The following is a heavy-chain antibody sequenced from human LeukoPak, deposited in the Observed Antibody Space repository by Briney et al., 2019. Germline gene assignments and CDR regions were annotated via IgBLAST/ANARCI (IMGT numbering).Heavy chain of an antibody. D-gene: IGHD6-13*01. CDR1: GGSISSYY. CDR3: ARDCRGRAAAGTRYYYYCMDV. V-gene: IGHV4-4*07. J-gene: IGHJ6*03. CDR2: IYTSGST. Sequence: SETLSLTCTVSGGSISSYYWSWIRQPAGKGLEWIGRIYTSGSTNYNPSLKSRVTMSVDTSKNQFSLKLSSVTAADTAVYYCARDCRGRAAAGTRYYYYCMDVWGKGTTVTVSS.